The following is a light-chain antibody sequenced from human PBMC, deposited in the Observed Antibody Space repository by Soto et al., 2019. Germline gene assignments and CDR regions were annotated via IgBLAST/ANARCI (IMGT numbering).Light chain of an antibody. CDR3: QQYNNWPPIT. V-gene: IGKV3-15*01. J-gene: IGKJ5*01. CDR2: GAS. CDR1: QSGSSN. Sequence: EIGITPSPATLSVSPGERAPLSCRASQSGSSNLAWYQQKPGQAPRLLIYGASTRATGIPARFSGSGSGTEFTLTISSLQSEDFAVYYCQQYNNWPPITFGQGTRLEIK.